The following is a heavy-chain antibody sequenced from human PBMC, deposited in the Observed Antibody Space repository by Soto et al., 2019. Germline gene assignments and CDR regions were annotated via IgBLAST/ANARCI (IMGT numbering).Heavy chain of an antibody. D-gene: IGHD5-18*01. CDR1: GFTFSSYG. V-gene: IGHV3-30*18. CDR2: ISYDGSNK. J-gene: IGHJ4*02. CDR3: AKADTAMVTGFDY. Sequence: VGSLRLSCAASGFTFSSYGMHWVRQAPGKGLEWVAVISYDGSNKYYADSVKGRFTISRDNSKNTLYLQMNSLRAEDTAVYYCAKADTAMVTGFDYWGQGTLVTVSS.